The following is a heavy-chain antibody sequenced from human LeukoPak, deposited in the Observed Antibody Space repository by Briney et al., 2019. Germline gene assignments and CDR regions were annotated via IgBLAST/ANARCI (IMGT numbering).Heavy chain of an antibody. V-gene: IGHV6-1*01. CDR1: GDSVSSNSAT. D-gene: IGHD6-13*01. CDR3: AREPYTSSWEYYYYYYGLDV. CDR2: TYYRSKWYN. J-gene: IGHJ6*02. Sequence: SQTLSLTCVISGDSVSSNSATWNWIRQSPSRGLEWLGRTYYRSKWYNDYAVSVKSRITINPDTSKNQFSLQLNSVTPEDTAVYYCAREPYTSSWEYYYYYYGLDVWGQGTTVTVSS.